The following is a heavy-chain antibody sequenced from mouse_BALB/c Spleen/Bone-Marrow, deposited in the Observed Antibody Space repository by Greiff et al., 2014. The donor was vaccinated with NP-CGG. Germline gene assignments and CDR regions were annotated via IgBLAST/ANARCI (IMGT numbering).Heavy chain of an antibody. CDR3: KAYCRYDVDY. V-gene: IGHV1-5*01. CDR1: GYSFTSYW. J-gene: IGHJ4*01. D-gene: IGHD2-14*01. Sequence: EVQLQQSGMALSSRGASVKMSCKASGYSFTSYWIHWVKQRHGKGLEWIGAINPGNNDTGYNQKFKDKAKLTAVKSASTAYMDLASLTNEDSAVYYCKAYCRYDVDYWGQGTSVTVSS. CDR2: INPGNNDT.